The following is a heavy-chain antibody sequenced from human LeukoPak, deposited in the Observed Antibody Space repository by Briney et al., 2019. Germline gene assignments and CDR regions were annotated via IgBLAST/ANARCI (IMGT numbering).Heavy chain of an antibody. CDR1: GYTFTSYG. J-gene: IGHJ4*02. V-gene: IGHV1-18*01. Sequence: ASVKVSCKASGYTFTSYGISWVRPAPGQGLEWMGWISAYNGNTNYAQKLQGRVTMTTDTSTSTAYMELSSLRSEDTAVYYCARGRYSYGQGQYYFDYWGQGTLVTVSS. CDR3: ARGRYSYGQGQYYFDY. D-gene: IGHD5-18*01. CDR2: ISAYNGNT.